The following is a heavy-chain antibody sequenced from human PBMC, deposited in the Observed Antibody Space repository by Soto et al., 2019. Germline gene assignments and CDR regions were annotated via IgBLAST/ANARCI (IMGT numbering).Heavy chain of an antibody. J-gene: IGHJ4*02. CDR1: GYTFTSYY. D-gene: IGHD3-16*01. CDR3: AHCRGGVANF. V-gene: IGHV1-46*01. Sequence: ASVKVSCKASGYTFTSYYMHWVRQAPGQGLEWMGIINPSGGSTSYAQKFQGRVTMTRDTSTSTVYMELSSLRSVDTATYYCAHCRGGVANFWGQGTLVTVSS. CDR2: INPSGGST.